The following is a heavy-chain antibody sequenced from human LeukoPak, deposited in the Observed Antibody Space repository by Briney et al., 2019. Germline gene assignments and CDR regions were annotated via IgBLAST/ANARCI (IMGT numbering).Heavy chain of an antibody. D-gene: IGHD3-22*01. V-gene: IGHV3-23*01. J-gene: IGHJ4*02. CDR2: ISGSGGST. CDR3: ARGYADYYDSSGQLDY. CDR1: GFTFSSYA. Sequence: GGSLRLSCAASGFTFSSYAMSWVRQAPGKGLEWVSAISGSGGSTYYADSVKGRFTISRDNSKNTLYLQMNSLRAEDTAVYYCARGYADYYDSSGQLDYWGQGTLVTVSS.